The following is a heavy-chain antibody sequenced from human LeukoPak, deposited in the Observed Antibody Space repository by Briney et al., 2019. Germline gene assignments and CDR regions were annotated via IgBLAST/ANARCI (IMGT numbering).Heavy chain of an antibody. V-gene: IGHV3-30-3*02. J-gene: IGHJ4*02. CDR3: ARHSSWSPHLDY. CDR2: ISYDGSNK. CDR1: GFTFSSYA. Sequence: GGSLRLSCAASGFTFSSYAMHWVRQAPGKGLEWVAVISYDGSNKYNADSVKGRFTISRENAKNSLYLQMNSLRAEDTAVYYCARHSSWSPHLDYWGQGTLVTVSS. D-gene: IGHD6-13*01.